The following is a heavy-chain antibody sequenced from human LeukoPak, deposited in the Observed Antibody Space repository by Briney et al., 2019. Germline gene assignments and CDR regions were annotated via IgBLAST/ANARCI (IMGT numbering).Heavy chain of an antibody. Sequence: GGSLRLSCAASGFTFSSYAMSWVRQAPGKGLEWVSAISGSGGSTYYAGSVKGRFTISRDNSKNTLYLQMNSLRAEDTAVYYCAKGGDYDILTGYYYYFDYWGQGTLVTVSS. V-gene: IGHV3-23*01. J-gene: IGHJ4*02. CDR1: GFTFSSYA. CDR2: ISGSGGST. CDR3: AKGGDYDILTGYYYYFDY. D-gene: IGHD3-9*01.